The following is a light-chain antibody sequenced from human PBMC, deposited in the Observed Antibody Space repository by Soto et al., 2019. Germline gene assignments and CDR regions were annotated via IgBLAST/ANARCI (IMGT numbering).Light chain of an antibody. V-gene: IGKV1-5*01. J-gene: IGKJ1*01. Sequence: DSQLTQSPCTLSASVGEVVPLTCRHAHSINSRSAWYQHRPGNAPRLLIYDASTLESGVPSWCSGSGSGTEFTLTINNLQPDDLATYICQQYKSYSTFGRGTKVDIK. CDR1: HSINSR. CDR3: QQYKSYST. CDR2: DAS.